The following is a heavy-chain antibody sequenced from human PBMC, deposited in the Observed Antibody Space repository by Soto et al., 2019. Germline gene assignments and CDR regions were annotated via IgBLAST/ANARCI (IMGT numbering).Heavy chain of an antibody. J-gene: IGHJ4*02. CDR1: GYTFSGHF. D-gene: IGHD2-15*01. CDR2: INPNTGNT. Sequence: QVQLVQSGADLKKPGASVKVSCKTSGYTFSGHFLQWVRQAPGAGPEWMGWINPNTGNTKYGQKFEGRVTMTRDMSSSTAYMELTRLTVYDTAVYFCARAGSYCSGGSCSFAYWGQGSLVTVSS. V-gene: IGHV1-2*02. CDR3: ARAGSYCSGGSCSFAY.